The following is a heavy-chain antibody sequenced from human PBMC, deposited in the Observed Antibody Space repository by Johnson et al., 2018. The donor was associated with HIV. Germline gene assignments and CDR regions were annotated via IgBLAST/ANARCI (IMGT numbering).Heavy chain of an antibody. CDR3: ARDPSGYCSSSSCYNPFFDI. Sequence: QVQLVESGGGVVQPGRSLRLSCAASGFTFSSYAMHWVRQAPGKGLEWVAVISYDGSNKYYADSVKGRFTISRDNSKNTLYLQMNSLRAEDTAVYNCARDPSGYCSSSSCYNPFFDIWGQGTMVTVSS. CDR1: GFTFSSYA. V-gene: IGHV3-30-3*01. CDR2: ISYDGSNK. D-gene: IGHD2-2*02. J-gene: IGHJ3*02.